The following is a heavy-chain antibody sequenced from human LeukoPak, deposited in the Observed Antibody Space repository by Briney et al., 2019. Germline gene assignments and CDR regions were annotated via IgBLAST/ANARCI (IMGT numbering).Heavy chain of an antibody. V-gene: IGHV4-38-2*02. CDR3: ARYYDFWSGYLQNWFDP. J-gene: IGHJ5*02. CDR2: IYHSGST. CDR1: GYSISSGYY. D-gene: IGHD3-3*01. Sequence: PSETLSLTCTVSGYSISSGYYWGWIRQPPGEGLEWIGSIYHSGSTYYNPSLKSRVTISVDTSKNQFSLKLSSVTAADTAVYYCARYYDFWSGYLQNWFDPWGQGTLVTVSS.